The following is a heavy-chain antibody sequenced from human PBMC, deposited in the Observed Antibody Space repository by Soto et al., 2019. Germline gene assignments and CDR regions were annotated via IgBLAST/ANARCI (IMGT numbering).Heavy chain of an antibody. CDR1: GFTFSSYA. CDR3: APHLWFGELYY. D-gene: IGHD3-10*01. V-gene: IGHV3-23*01. CDR2: ISGSGGST. J-gene: IGHJ4*02. Sequence: EVQLLESGGGLVQPGGPLRLSCAASGFTFSSYAMSWVRQAPGKGLEWVSAISGSGGSTYYADSVKGRFTISRDNSKNTLYLQMNSLRAEDTAVYYCAPHLWFGELYYWGQGTLVTVSS.